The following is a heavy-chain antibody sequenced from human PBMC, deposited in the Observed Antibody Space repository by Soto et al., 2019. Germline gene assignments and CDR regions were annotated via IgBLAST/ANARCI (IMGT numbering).Heavy chain of an antibody. V-gene: IGHV1-8*01. J-gene: IGHJ6*02. Sequence: QVQLVQSGAEVKKPGSSVKVYCKASGYTFIKYDINWVRQATGQGLEWVGWMNPNSGHTVYAQNFQGRVTVTRDTSINTAYIELTSLRSEDTTIYYCARGSMWFGGSGIDVWCQGTKVTVSS. CDR1: GYTFIKYD. CDR3: ARGSMWFGGSGIDV. CDR2: MNPNSGHT. D-gene: IGHD3-10*01.